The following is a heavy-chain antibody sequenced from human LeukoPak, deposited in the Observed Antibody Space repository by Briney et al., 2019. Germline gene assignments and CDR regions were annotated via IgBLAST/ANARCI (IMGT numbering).Heavy chain of an antibody. J-gene: IGHJ3*02. CDR2: MNIGGTTR. Sequence: GGSLRLSCEASGFTLSTSEMNGVRQAPGRGLEWLSYMNIGGTTRYNADSVKGRFTISRDNARNSLYLQMNSLGAEDTAVYYCAREKAAVKGDAFDIWGQGTMVTVSS. V-gene: IGHV3-48*03. CDR1: GFTLSTSE. D-gene: IGHD6-13*01. CDR3: AREKAAVKGDAFDI.